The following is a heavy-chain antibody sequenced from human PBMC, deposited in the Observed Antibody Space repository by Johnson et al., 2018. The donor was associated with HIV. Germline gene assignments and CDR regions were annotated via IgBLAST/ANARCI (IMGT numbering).Heavy chain of an antibody. CDR2: INSDGSST. D-gene: IGHD5-12*01. CDR1: GFTFSSYW. J-gene: IGHJ3*01. CDR3: AKGRGYDYDALDF. V-gene: IGHV3-74*01. Sequence: EMQLVESGGGLVQPGGSLRLSCAASGFTFSSYWMHWVRQAPGKGLVWVSRINSDGSSTSYADSVKGRFTISRDNAKNTLYLQMNSLRAEDTAVYYCAKGRGYDYDALDFWGQGTMVTVSS.